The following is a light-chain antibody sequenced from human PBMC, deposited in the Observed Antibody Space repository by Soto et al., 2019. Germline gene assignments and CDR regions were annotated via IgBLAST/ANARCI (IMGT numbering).Light chain of an antibody. CDR1: ISNIGAGYD. J-gene: IGLJ3*02. Sequence: QSVLTQPPSVSGAPGQRVTISCTGSISNIGAGYDVHWYQQLPGTAPKLLIYNNNNRPSGVPDRFSGSKSGTSASLAITGLQAEDEADYYCQSYDSILSGSVFGGGTKLTVL. CDR2: NNN. V-gene: IGLV1-40*01. CDR3: QSYDSILSGSV.